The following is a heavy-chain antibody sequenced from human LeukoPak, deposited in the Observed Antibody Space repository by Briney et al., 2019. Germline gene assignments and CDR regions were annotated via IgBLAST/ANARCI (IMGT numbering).Heavy chain of an antibody. CDR1: GYTLTSYD. V-gene: IGHV1-8*01. J-gene: IGHJ4*02. Sequence: ASVKVSCKASGYTLTSYDINWVRQATGQGLEWMGWMNPNSGNTGYAQKFQGRVTMTRSTSISTAYMELSSLRSEDTAVYYCARATYYYDSSGYYFDYWGQGTLVTVSS. CDR2: MNPNSGNT. D-gene: IGHD3-22*01. CDR3: ARATYYYDSSGYYFDY.